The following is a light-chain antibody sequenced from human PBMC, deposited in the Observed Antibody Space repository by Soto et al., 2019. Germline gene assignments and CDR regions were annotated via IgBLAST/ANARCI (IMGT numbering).Light chain of an antibody. V-gene: IGKV3-20*01. CDR1: QSVGSNY. J-gene: IGKJ2*01. CDR2: GAS. Sequence: EIVLTQSPGTLSLSPGERATLSCRASQSVGSNYLAWYQQKPGQAPRLLIYGASSRASGIRDRFSGSGSGTDFTLTISRLEPEDFAVYYCQQDGSSPPYTFGQGTKLEI. CDR3: QQDGSSPPYT.